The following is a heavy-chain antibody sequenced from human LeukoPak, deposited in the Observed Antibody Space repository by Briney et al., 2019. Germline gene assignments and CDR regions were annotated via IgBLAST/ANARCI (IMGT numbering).Heavy chain of an antibody. CDR3: ARGEIVITFGSSRPGDAFNI. CDR2: INAGNGNT. J-gene: IGHJ3*02. V-gene: IGHV1-3*01. Sequence: GASVKVSCKAFGYSFTRYAMHWVRQAPGQRLEWMGWINAGNGNTKYSQKFQGRVTITRDTSASTVYMELSSLRSEDTAAYYCARGEIVITFGSSRPGDAFNIWGQGTMVTVSS. CDR1: GYSFTRYA. D-gene: IGHD3-16*01.